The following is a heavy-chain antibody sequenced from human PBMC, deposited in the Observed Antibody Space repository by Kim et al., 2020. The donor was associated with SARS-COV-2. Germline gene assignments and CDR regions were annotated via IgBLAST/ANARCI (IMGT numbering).Heavy chain of an antibody. D-gene: IGHD6-19*01. Sequence: YAASVKGRFTISRDDSKSIAYLQMNSLKTEDTAVYYCTRGRGWYGYGMDVWGQGTTVTVSS. J-gene: IGHJ6*02. V-gene: IGHV3-49*02. CDR3: TRGRGWYGYGMDV.